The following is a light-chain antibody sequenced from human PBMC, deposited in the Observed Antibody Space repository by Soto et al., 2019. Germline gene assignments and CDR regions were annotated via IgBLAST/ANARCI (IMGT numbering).Light chain of an antibody. J-gene: IGLJ2*01. V-gene: IGLV1-40*01. CDR3: QSYDSSLSGL. CDR2: GNS. CDR1: SSNIGAGYD. Sequence: QSVLTQPPSASGGPGQRVTISCTGSSSNIGAGYDVHWYQQLPGTAPKLLIYGNSNRPSGVPDRFSGSKSGTSASLAITGLQAEYEADYYCQSYDSSLSGLFGGGTKLTVL.